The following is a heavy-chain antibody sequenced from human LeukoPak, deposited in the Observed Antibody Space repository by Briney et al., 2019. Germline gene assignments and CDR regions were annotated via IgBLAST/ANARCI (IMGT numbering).Heavy chain of an antibody. CDR3: ARGVSLATMLNYFDY. CDR2: IYYSGTT. J-gene: IGHJ4*02. Sequence: SETLSLTCTVSGGSISTDYWSWIRQAPGKGLEWIGYIYYSGTTNYNPSLKSRVTISLDTSKNQFSLKLSSVTAADTAVYYCARGVSLATMLNYFDYWGQGTLVTVSS. CDR1: GGSISTDY. D-gene: IGHD5-24*01. V-gene: IGHV4-59*01.